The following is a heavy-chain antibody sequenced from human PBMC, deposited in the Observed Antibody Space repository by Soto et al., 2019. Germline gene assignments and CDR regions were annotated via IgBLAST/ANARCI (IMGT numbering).Heavy chain of an antibody. CDR2: IKSKTDGGTT. V-gene: IGHV3-15*01. D-gene: IGHD3-22*01. Sequence: GGSLRLSCAASGFTFSNAWMSWVRQAPGKGLEWVGRIKSKTDGGTTDYAAPVKGRFTISRDDSKNTLYLQMNSLKTEDTAVYYCTTDVPKQGYYWYFDLWGRGTLVTVSS. J-gene: IGHJ2*01. CDR1: GFTFSNAW. CDR3: TTDVPKQGYYWYFDL.